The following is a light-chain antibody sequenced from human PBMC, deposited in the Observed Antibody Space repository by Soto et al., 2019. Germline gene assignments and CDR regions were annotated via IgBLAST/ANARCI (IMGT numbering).Light chain of an antibody. J-gene: IGKJ4*01. V-gene: IGKV1-9*01. CDR1: QDISSY. Sequence: RWALSPTSLSASVGDIVTITCRASQDISSYLAWYQQKPGKAPKILIYLASTLHSGVPSSFSGSGSGTDFSLTISSRQPEDSATDYCQYLNRFSRSFGGGTKVDIK. CDR2: LAS. CDR3: QYLNRFSRS.